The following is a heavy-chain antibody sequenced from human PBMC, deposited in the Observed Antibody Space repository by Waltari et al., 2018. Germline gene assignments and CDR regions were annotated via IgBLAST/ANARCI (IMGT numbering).Heavy chain of an antibody. Sequence: QVQLQQWGAGLLKPSETLSLTCAVYGGSFSGYYWSWIRQPPGKGLEWIGEINHSGSTNYNPSRKSRVTRSVDTSKNQVSLKLGSVTAADTAVYYCARAASRRITIFGVVPSVGWFDPWGQGTLVTVSS. CDR3: ARAASRRITIFGVVPSVGWFDP. D-gene: IGHD3-3*01. V-gene: IGHV4-34*01. CDR2: INHSGST. J-gene: IGHJ5*02. CDR1: GGSFSGYY.